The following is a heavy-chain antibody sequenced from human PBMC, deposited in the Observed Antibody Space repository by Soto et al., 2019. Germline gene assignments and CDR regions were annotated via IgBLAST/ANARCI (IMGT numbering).Heavy chain of an antibody. CDR3: AKAANYNNPPYNWFDP. J-gene: IGHJ5*02. V-gene: IGHV3-23*01. CDR2: ISGRGGTT. Sequence: PXGRLGRACSASGCTCSSYAMSWVRQAPGKGLEWVSAISGRGGTTYYGDSVKGRFTISRDNSKNTLYLQMNSLRAGDTAIYYCAKAANYNNPPYNWFDPWGQGTLVTVYS. D-gene: IGHD4-4*01. CDR1: GCTCSSYA.